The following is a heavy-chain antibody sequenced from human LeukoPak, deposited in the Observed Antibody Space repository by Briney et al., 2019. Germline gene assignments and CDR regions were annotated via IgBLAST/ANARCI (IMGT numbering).Heavy chain of an antibody. J-gene: IGHJ4*02. CDR1: GYTFSGYY. Sequence: ASVKVSCKASGYTFSGYYMHWVRQAPGQGLEWVGWINTNSGGTKYAQKFQGRVTMTRDTSISTAYMELSRLRSDDTAVYYCARGGVSAQDVWGQGTLVTVSS. D-gene: IGHD2-15*01. V-gene: IGHV1-2*02. CDR3: ARGGVSAQDV. CDR2: INTNSGGT.